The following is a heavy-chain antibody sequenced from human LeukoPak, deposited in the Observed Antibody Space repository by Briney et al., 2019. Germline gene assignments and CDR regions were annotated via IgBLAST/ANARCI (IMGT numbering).Heavy chain of an antibody. V-gene: IGHV4-59*01. Sequence: SETLSLTCTVSGGSISSYYWSWIRQPPGKGLEWIGYIYYSGSTNYNPSLKSRVTISVDTSKNQFSLKLSSVTAADTAVYYCARDLVGYCSGGSCYSENWFDPWGQGTLVIVSS. D-gene: IGHD2-15*01. CDR1: GGSISSYY. CDR3: ARDLVGYCSGGSCYSENWFDP. CDR2: IYYSGST. J-gene: IGHJ5*02.